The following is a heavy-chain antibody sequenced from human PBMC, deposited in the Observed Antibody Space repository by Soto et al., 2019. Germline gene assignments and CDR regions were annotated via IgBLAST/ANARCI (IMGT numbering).Heavy chain of an antibody. J-gene: IGHJ4*02. D-gene: IGHD4-17*01. CDR3: ARAGDYDLLTFGH. CDR2: IYWDDDK. V-gene: IGHV2-5*02. Sequence: QITLKESGPTLVRPAQTLTLTCDFSGFSLSTYHMGVAWIRQPPGKALEWLALIYWDDDKRYSPSLKDRLAISKGTSSNQVVLTITNVDPGDTATYFCARAGDYDLLTFGHWCPGTLVTVAS. CDR1: GFSLSTYHMG.